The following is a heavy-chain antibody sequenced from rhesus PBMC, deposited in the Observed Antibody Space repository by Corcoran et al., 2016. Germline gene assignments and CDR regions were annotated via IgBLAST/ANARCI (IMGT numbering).Heavy chain of an antibody. CDR3: ARRRYGSTPAEYFEF. CDR1: GISISTSGIG. Sequence: QVTLKESGPALVNPTHTLTLTCTFSGISISTSGIGVVLIRQPPGKSLEWLALIYWHDDTYYSTSLKSRLTNSKDTYKNQVFLTMTNMDPVDTATYYCARRRYGSTPAEYFEFWGQGALVTVSS. CDR2: IYWHDDT. D-gene: IGHD4-29*01. V-gene: IGHV2-174*01. J-gene: IGHJ1*01.